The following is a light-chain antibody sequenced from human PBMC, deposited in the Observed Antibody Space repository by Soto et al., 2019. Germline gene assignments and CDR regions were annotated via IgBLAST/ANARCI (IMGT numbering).Light chain of an antibody. CDR2: EGS. J-gene: IGLJ1*01. CDR1: SSDVGSYNL. CDR3: CSYAGSSTFAYV. V-gene: IGLV2-23*03. Sequence: QSALTQPASVSGSPGQSITISCTGTSSDVGSYNLVSWYQHHPGKAHKLIIYEGSKRPSGVSNRFSGSKSGNTASLTISGLQAEDEADFYCCSYAGSSTFAYVFGTGTKVTVL.